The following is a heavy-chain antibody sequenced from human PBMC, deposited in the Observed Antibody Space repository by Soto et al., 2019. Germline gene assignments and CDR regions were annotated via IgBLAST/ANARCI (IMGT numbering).Heavy chain of an antibody. J-gene: IGHJ4*02. V-gene: IGHV3-9*01. CDR3: ARVAY. CDR2: ISWNSGSI. CDR1: GFTFDDYA. Sequence: GGSLRLSCAVSGFTFDDYAMHWVRQAPGKGLEWVSGISWNSGSIGYADSVKGRFTISRDNAKNSLYLQMNSLRAEDTALYYCARVAYWGPGTQVTVSS.